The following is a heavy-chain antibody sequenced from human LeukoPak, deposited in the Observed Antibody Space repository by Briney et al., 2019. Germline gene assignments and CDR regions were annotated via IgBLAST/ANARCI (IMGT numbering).Heavy chain of an antibody. CDR1: GGSISSYY. V-gene: IGHV4-59*08. J-gene: IGHJ4*02. CDR2: IYYSGST. CDR3: ARRGYYDSSGYRH. D-gene: IGHD3-22*01. Sequence: PSETLSLTCTVSGGSISSYYWSWIRQPPGKGLEWIGYIYYSGSTNYNPSLKSRVTISVDTSKNQFSLKLSSVTAADTAVYYCARRGYYDSSGYRHWGQGTLVTVSS.